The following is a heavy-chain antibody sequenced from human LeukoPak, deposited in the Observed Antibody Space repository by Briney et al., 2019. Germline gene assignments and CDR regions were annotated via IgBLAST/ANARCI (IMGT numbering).Heavy chain of an antibody. CDR3: TRNPYYDFWSGSGNWFDP. J-gene: IGHJ5*02. CDR2: IRYDGSNT. CDR1: AFTFGSYG. D-gene: IGHD3-3*01. Sequence: GGSLRLSCTTSAFTFGSYGMHWVREAPGKGLEWVAFIRYDGSNTYYGDSVKGRFTISRDNSKNTLYLQMNSLKTEDTAVYYCTRNPYYDFWSGSGNWFDPWGQGTLVTVSS. V-gene: IGHV3-30*02.